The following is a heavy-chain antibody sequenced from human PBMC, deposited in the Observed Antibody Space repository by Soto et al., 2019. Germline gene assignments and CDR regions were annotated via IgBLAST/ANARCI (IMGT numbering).Heavy chain of an antibody. V-gene: IGHV3-48*03. CDR1: GFTFSSYE. CDR3: ARGGAARPDY. D-gene: IGHD2-15*01. Sequence: EVQLVESGGGLVQPGGSLRLSCAASGFTFSSYEMNWVRQAPGKGLEWVSYISSSGSTIYYADSVKGRFTISRDNAKNSLYLQLNSLRDDDTAVYYCARGGAARPDYWGQGTLVIVSS. CDR2: ISSSGSTI. J-gene: IGHJ4*02.